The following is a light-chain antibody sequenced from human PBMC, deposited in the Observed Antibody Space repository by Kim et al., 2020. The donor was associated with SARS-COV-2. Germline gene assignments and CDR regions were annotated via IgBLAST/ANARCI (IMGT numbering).Light chain of an antibody. V-gene: IGLV3-1*01. CDR3: QVWDSTTTV. CDR1: RLGNKY. J-gene: IGLJ2*01. Sequence: SVSPGQTASITCSGDRLGNKYACWYQQKPGQSPVVVIYQDTRRPSGIPERSSGSNSGNTATLTISGTQAMDEADYYCQVWDSTTTVFGGGTQLTVL. CDR2: QDT.